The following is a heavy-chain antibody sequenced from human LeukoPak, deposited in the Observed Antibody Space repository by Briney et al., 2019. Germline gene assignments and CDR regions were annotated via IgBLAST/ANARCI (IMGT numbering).Heavy chain of an antibody. CDR2: INQNGAEK. D-gene: IGHD6-13*01. V-gene: IGHV3-7*01. CDR3: ARDGTAAGLYFDL. CDR1: GFTFSDYW. J-gene: IGHJ4*01. Sequence: GGSLRLSCVISGFTFSDYWMNRVRQAPGKGLEWVGSINQNGAEKTYMDSVKGRFTISRDNPRNSLYLQMNSLRAEDTAIYYCARDGTAAGLYFDLWGQGTLVTVSS.